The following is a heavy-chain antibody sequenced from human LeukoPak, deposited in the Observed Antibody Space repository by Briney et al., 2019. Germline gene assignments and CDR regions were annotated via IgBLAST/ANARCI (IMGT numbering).Heavy chain of an antibody. CDR1: GGSFSGYY. J-gene: IGHJ5*02. Sequence: SETLSLTCAVYGGSFSGYYWSWIRQPPGKGLEWIGEINHSGSTNYNPSLKSRVTISVDTSKNQFSLKLSSVTAADTAVYCCARSHYYDSSGSQNNWFDPWGQGTLVTVSS. D-gene: IGHD3-22*01. CDR2: INHSGST. V-gene: IGHV4-34*01. CDR3: ARSHYYDSSGSQNNWFDP.